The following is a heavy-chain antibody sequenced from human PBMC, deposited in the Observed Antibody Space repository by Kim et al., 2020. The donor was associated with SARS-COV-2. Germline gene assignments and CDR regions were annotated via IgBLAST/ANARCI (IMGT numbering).Heavy chain of an antibody. V-gene: IGHV3-30*04. Sequence: GGSLRLSCAASGFTFSSYAMHWVRQAPGKGLEWVAVISYDGSNKYYADSVKGRFTISRDNSKNTLYLQMNSLRAEDTAVYYCARGPILWFGELWGQGTTVTVSS. CDR3: ARGPILWFGEL. D-gene: IGHD3-10*01. CDR1: GFTFSSYA. CDR2: ISYDGSNK. J-gene: IGHJ6*02.